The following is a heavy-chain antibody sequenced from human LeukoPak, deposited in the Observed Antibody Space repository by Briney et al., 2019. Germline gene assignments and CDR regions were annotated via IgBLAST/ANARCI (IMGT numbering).Heavy chain of an antibody. CDR2: VYSSGNT. CDR1: GGSISSYY. Sequence: PSETLSLTCTVSGGSISSYYWSWIRQPPGKGLEWIGRVYSSGNTDYNASLKSRVTISVDTSKNQFSLKLTSVTAADTAVYYCARDSGSSRGLSEYYYFDYWGQGTLVTVSS. CDR3: ARDSGSSRGLSEYYYFDY. V-gene: IGHV4-4*09. J-gene: IGHJ4*02. D-gene: IGHD2-2*01.